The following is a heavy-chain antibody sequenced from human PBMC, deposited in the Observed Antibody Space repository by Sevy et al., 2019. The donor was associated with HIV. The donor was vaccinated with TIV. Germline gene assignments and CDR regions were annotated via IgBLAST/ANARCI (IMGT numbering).Heavy chain of an antibody. CDR2: ISGSGGST. J-gene: IGHJ4*02. Sequence: GGSLRLSCAASGFTFSSYAMSWVRQAPGKGLEWVSAISGSGGSTYYADSVKGRFTISRDHSKNTLYLQMNSLRAEDTAVYYCAKGYHDYVWGSYRAPFDYWGQGTLVTVSS. V-gene: IGHV3-23*01. CDR3: AKGYHDYVWGSYRAPFDY. CDR1: GFTFSSYA. D-gene: IGHD3-16*02.